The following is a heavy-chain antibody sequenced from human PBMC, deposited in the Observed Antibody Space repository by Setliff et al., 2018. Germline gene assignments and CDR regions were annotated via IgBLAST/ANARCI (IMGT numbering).Heavy chain of an antibody. Sequence: SETLSLTCAVYGGSFSGYFWSWIRQPPGKGLEWIGYIFTSGSTQYNPSLKSRATISRDTSSNQFSLKLFSVTAADTAVYYCAHSTTFDLHHDYWGQGALVTVSS. V-gene: IGHV4-4*09. D-gene: IGHD3-9*01. CDR1: GGSFSGYF. J-gene: IGHJ4*02. CDR2: IFTSGST. CDR3: AHSTTFDLHHDY.